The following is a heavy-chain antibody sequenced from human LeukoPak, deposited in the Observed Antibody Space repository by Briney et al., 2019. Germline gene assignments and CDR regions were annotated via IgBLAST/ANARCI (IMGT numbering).Heavy chain of an antibody. J-gene: IGHJ4*02. CDR1: GFTFSSYS. CDR3: ARGWYSSGCFDY. CDR2: ISSSSYI. D-gene: IGHD6-19*01. V-gene: IGHV3-21*01. Sequence: PGGSLRLSCAASGFTFSSYSMNWVRQAPGKGLEWVSSISSSSYIYYADSVKGRFTISRDNAKNSLYLQMNSLRAEDTAVYYCARGWYSSGCFDYWGQGTPVTVSS.